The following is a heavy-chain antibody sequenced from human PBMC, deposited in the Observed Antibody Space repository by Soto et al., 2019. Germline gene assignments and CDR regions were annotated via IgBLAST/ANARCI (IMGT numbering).Heavy chain of an antibody. V-gene: IGHV1-69*13. CDR1: GGTFSSYA. D-gene: IGHD2-21*02. CDR3: ARDLTEYSGGDCYFDY. J-gene: IGHJ4*01. CDR2: IIPIFGTA. Sequence: SSVKVSCKASGGTFSSYAISWVRQAPGQGLEWMGGIIPIFGTANYAQKFQGRVTITADESTSTAYMELSSLRSEDTAVYYCARDLTEYSGGDCYFDYWGHGTLVIVSS.